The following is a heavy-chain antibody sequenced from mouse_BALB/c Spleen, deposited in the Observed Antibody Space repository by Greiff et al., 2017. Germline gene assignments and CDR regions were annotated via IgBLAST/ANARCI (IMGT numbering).Heavy chain of an antibody. CDR3: ARDGNDAPFDY. CDR2: INPYNGAT. Sequence: VQLQQSGPELVKPGASVKISCKASGYSFTGYYMHWVKQSHVKSLEWIGRINPYNGATSYNQNFKDKASLTVDKSSSTAYMELHSLTSEDSAVYYCARDGNDAPFDYWGQGTTLTVSS. D-gene: IGHD2-2*01. CDR1: GYSFTGYY. J-gene: IGHJ2*01. V-gene: IGHV1-31*01.